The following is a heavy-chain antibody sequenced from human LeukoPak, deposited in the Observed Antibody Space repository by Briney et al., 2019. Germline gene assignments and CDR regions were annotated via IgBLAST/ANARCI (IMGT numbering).Heavy chain of an antibody. V-gene: IGHV1-69*13. J-gene: IGHJ6*02. CDR3: AREGGDGYTYGNYYYSYGMDV. Sequence: SVTVSCKASGGTFSSYAISWVRQAPGQGLEWMGGIIPIFGTANYAQKFQGRVTITADESTSTAYMELSSLRSEDTAVYYCAREGGDGYTYGNYYYSYGMDVWGQGTTVTVSS. CDR2: IIPIFGTA. D-gene: IGHD5-24*01. CDR1: GGTFSSYA.